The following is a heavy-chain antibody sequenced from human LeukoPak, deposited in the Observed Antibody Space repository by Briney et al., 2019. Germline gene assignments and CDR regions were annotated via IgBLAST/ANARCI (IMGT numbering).Heavy chain of an antibody. J-gene: IGHJ4*02. CDR2: ISSSSSYI. Sequence: PGGSLRLSCAASGFTFRSYNMNWVRQAPGKGLEWVSSISSSSSYIYYADSVKGRFTISRDNAKNSLYLQMNSLRAEGTAVYYCARVPLRGSWYLTYWGQGTLVTVSS. D-gene: IGHD6-13*01. CDR3: ARVPLRGSWYLTY. V-gene: IGHV3-21*01. CDR1: GFTFRSYN.